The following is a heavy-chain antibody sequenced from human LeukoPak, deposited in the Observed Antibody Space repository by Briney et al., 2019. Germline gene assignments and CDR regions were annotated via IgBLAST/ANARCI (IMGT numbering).Heavy chain of an antibody. V-gene: IGHV1-24*01. D-gene: IGHD5-18*01. CDR3: ATDRGYSYGYRVYYFDY. Sequence: ASVKVSCKVSGYTLTELSMHWVRQAPGKGRDWMGGFDPEDGETIYAQKFQGRVTMTEDTSTDTAYMELSSLRSEDTAVYYYATDRGYSYGYRVYYFDYWGQGTLVTVSS. CDR1: GYTLTELS. J-gene: IGHJ4*02. CDR2: FDPEDGET.